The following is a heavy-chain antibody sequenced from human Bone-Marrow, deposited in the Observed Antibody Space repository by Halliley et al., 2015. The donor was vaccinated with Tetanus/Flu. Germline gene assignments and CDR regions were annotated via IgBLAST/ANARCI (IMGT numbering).Heavy chain of an antibody. CDR2: INPEETTT. D-gene: IGHD3-9*01. CDR3: AKDMTGPKDS. CDR1: GFTLSRFW. V-gene: IGHV3-74*01. J-gene: IGHJ4*02. Sequence: SLRLSCIDPGFTLSRFWVHWVRQVPGKGLVWVSRINPEETTTNYVDSVKGRFTIYRDNAKNTVYLQMNSLRVEDTAVYYCAKDMTGPKDSWGQGTLVTVSS.